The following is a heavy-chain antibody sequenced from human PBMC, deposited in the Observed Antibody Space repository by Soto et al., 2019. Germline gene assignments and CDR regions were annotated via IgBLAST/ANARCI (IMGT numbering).Heavy chain of an antibody. D-gene: IGHD3-22*01. Sequence: GGSLRLSCAASGFTFSTYAMYWVRQAPGRGLEWVAVISDDGNTKHYADSVKGRFTISRDNSRNTLYLQIYSLRAEDAAVYYCASSYFYDSGGYYPFDYWGQGTRVTVSS. V-gene: IGHV3-30-3*01. J-gene: IGHJ4*02. CDR1: GFTFSTYA. CDR2: ISDDGNTK. CDR3: ASSYFYDSGGYYPFDY.